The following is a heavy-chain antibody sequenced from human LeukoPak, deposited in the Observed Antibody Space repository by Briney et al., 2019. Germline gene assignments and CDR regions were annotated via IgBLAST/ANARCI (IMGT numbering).Heavy chain of an antibody. D-gene: IGHD1-14*01. CDR2: ISHDGSDK. J-gene: IGHJ4*02. Sequence: GGSLRLSCAASGLTFSSHAMHWVRQAPGKGLEWVAVISHDGSDKRYTDSVKGRFTISRDNSRSTLYLQMNSLRTEDTAVYYCAREPGPGYFDYWGQGTLVTVSS. CDR1: GLTFSSHA. V-gene: IGHV3-30-3*01. CDR3: AREPGPGYFDY.